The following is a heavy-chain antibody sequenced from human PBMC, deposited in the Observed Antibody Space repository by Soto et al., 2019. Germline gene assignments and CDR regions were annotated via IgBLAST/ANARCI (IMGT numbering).Heavy chain of an antibody. V-gene: IGHV3-21*01. J-gene: IGHJ6*02. CDR2: ISSSSSYI. CDR3: ARALSYCISTSCYGDYYGMDV. D-gene: IGHD2-2*01. CDR1: GFTFSSYS. Sequence: EVQLVESGGGLVKPGGSLRLSCAASGFTFSSYSMNWVRQAPGKGLEWVSAISSSSSYIYYADSVKGRFTISRDNAKNAMYLQMNSLRAEDTAVYYCARALSYCISTSCYGDYYGMDVWGQGTTVTVSS.